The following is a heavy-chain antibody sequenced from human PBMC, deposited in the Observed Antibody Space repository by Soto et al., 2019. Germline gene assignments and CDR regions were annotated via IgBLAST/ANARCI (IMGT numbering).Heavy chain of an antibody. V-gene: IGHV3-66*01. CDR1: GFTVSSNH. D-gene: IGHD2-15*01. CDR2: IYSGGST. CDR3: ARDAGIFGMDV. Sequence: GGYLRLSCAASGFTVSSNHMSWVRQAPGKGLEWVSVIYSGGSTYYADSVKGRFTISRDNSKNTLYLQMNSLRAEDTAVYYCARDAGIFGMDVWGQGTTVTVSS. J-gene: IGHJ6*02.